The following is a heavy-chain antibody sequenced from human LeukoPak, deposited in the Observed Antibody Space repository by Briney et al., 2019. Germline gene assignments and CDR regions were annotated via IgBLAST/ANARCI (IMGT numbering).Heavy chain of an antibody. J-gene: IGHJ5*02. V-gene: IGHV4-61*02. CDR1: GGSISSGSYY. Sequence: SQTLSLTCTVSGGSISSGSYYWSWIRQPAGKGLEWIGRIYTSGSTNYNPSLKSRVTISVDTSKNQFSLKLSSVTAADTAVYYCASVGSIVGAPRASLNWFDPWGQGTLVTVSS. CDR3: ASVGSIVGAPRASLNWFDP. CDR2: IYTSGST. D-gene: IGHD1-26*01.